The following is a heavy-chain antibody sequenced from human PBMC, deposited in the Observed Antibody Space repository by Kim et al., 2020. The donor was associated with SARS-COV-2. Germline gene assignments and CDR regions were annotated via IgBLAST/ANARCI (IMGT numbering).Heavy chain of an antibody. D-gene: IGHD2-2*02. Sequence: GGSLRLSCAASGFTFSSYAMHWVRQAPGKGLEWVAVISYDGSNKYYADSVKGRFTISRDNSKNTLYLQMNSLRAEDTAVYYCARDFYQYCSSTSCYTGFDYWGQGTLVTVSS. CDR1: GFTFSSYA. CDR3: ARDFYQYCSSTSCYTGFDY. CDR2: ISYDGSNK. V-gene: IGHV3-30-3*01. J-gene: IGHJ4*02.